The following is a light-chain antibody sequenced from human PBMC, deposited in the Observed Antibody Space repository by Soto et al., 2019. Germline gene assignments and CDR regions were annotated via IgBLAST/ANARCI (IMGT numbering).Light chain of an antibody. CDR2: KAS. CDR3: QHYNSYSEA. Sequence: DIQMTQSPSTLSGSVGDRVTITCRASQTISSWVAWYQQKPGKAPKLLIYKASTLKSWVPSRFSGIGSGTECTLTISSLQPDEFATYYCQHYNSYSEAFGQGTKVDIK. CDR1: QTISSW. V-gene: IGKV1-5*03. J-gene: IGKJ1*01.